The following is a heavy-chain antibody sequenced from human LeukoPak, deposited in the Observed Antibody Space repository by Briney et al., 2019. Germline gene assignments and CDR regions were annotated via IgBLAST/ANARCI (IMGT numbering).Heavy chain of an antibody. D-gene: IGHD3-9*01. Sequence: ASVKVSCKASGYTFTSYGISWVRQAPGQGLEWMGWISAYNGNTNYAQKLQGRVTMTTDTSTSTAYMELRSLRSDDTAVYYCARVPRNFDWLSGLDYWGQGTLVTVPS. J-gene: IGHJ4*02. CDR3: ARVPRNFDWLSGLDY. CDR1: GYTFTSYG. V-gene: IGHV1-18*01. CDR2: ISAYNGNT.